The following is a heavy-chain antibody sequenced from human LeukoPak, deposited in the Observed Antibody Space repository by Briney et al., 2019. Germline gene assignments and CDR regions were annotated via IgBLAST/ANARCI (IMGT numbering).Heavy chain of an antibody. CDR2: IKEDGSEK. V-gene: IGHV3-7*01. D-gene: IGHD6-13*01. CDR3: VISKGPGLAAY. CDR1: GFTFSSYW. J-gene: IGHJ4*02. Sequence: GGSLRLSCTASGFTFSSYWISWVRQTPGKGLEWVANIKEDGSEKNYVDSVKGRFTISRDNAKNSLFLQMNSLRVEDTAVYYCVISKGPGLAAYWGQGTLVTVSS.